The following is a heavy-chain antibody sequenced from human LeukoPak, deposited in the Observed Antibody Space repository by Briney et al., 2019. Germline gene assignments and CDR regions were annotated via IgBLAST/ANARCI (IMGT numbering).Heavy chain of an antibody. Sequence: QPGGSLRLPCAAPGFTFSSYAMGWVRQAPGKGLEWVSAISGSGGSTYYADSVKGRFTISRDNPKNTLYLQMNSLRAEDTAVYYCAKDPPMGSSGQDFDYWGQGTLVTVSS. CDR3: AKDPPMGSSGQDFDY. J-gene: IGHJ4*02. CDR1: GFTFSSYA. D-gene: IGHD3-22*01. V-gene: IGHV3-23*01. CDR2: ISGSGGST.